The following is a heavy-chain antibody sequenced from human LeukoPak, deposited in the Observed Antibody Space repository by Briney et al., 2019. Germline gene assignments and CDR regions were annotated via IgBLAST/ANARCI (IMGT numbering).Heavy chain of an antibody. J-gene: IGHJ4*02. CDR3: ARALNPLPGTYYFDY. D-gene: IGHD2-15*01. V-gene: IGHV4-59*12. CDR1: GGSISSYY. Sequence: SETLSLTCTVSGGSISSYYWSWIRQPPGKGLEWIGYIYYSGSTNYNPSLKSRVTISVDTSKNQFSLNLISVTAADTAVYYCARALNPLPGTYYFDYWGQGTLVTVSS. CDR2: IYYSGST.